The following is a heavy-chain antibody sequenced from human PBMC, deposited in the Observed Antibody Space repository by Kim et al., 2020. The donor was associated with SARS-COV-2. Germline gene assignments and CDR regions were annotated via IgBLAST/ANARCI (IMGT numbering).Heavy chain of an antibody. CDR2: SNHSGST. J-gene: IGHJ4*02. Sequence: SETLSLTCAVYGGSFNEYYCTWIRQPPGKGLEWIGVSNHSGSTNYNPSLKSQVSITVDTSKNQFSLALTSVTAADTAVYYCARGYGESRRYYWGQGTLVTVSS. D-gene: IGHD3-10*01. CDR3: ARGYGESRRYY. CDR1: GGSFNEYY. V-gene: IGHV4-34*01.